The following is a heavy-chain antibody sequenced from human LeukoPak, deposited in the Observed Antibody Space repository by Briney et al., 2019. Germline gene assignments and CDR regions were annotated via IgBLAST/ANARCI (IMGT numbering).Heavy chain of an antibody. V-gene: IGHV1-2*02. CDR1: GYTFTGYY. CDR2: INPNSGGT. D-gene: IGHD1-26*01. J-gene: IGHJ4*02. Sequence: ASVKLSCTASGYTFTGYYMHWVRQAPGQGLEWMGWINPNSGGTNYAQKLQGRVTMTRDTSISTAYMELSRLRSDGTAVYYCACPRGSRLLYYFDFWGQGTLVTVSA. CDR3: ACPRGSRLLYYFDF.